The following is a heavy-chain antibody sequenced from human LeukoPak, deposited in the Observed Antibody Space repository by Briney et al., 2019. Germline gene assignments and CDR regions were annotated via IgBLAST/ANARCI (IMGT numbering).Heavy chain of an antibody. CDR1: GYSFTSYG. J-gene: IGHJ6*02. Sequence: SLKVSCKASGYSFTSYGITWVRQAPGQGLEWMGGIIPIFGTANYAQKFQGRVTITADESTSTAYMELSSLRSEDTAVYYCATTILTTVTDSYGMDVWGQGTTVTVSS. V-gene: IGHV1-69*13. CDR2: IIPIFGTA. D-gene: IGHD4-17*01. CDR3: ATTILTTVTDSYGMDV.